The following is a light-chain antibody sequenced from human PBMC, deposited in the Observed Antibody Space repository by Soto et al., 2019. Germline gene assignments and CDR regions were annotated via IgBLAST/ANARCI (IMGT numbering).Light chain of an antibody. Sequence: IQLTQSPSTLPASVGDRVTLTCRASQSISNWLAWYQQKPGTAPKLLIYHASILETAVPSRFSGNGAGTEFTLTISSLQPGDFATYYCQQYNSYSFGQGSRVEIK. J-gene: IGKJ1*01. CDR3: QQYNSYS. CDR2: HAS. V-gene: IGKV1-5*01. CDR1: QSISNW.